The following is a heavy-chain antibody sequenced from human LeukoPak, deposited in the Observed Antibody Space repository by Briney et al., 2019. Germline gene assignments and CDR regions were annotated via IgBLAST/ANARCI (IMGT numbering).Heavy chain of an antibody. CDR1: GFTFSGYW. CDR3: AKRIQSAMAMGY. V-gene: IGHV3-23*01. J-gene: IGHJ4*02. CDR2: ISGSGGST. Sequence: GGSLRLSCAASGFTFSGYWMHWVRQAPGKGLEWVSDISGSGGSTYYADSVKGRFTISRDNSKNTMYLQMNSLRAEDTAVYYCAKRIQSAMAMGYWGQGTLVTVSS. D-gene: IGHD5-18*01.